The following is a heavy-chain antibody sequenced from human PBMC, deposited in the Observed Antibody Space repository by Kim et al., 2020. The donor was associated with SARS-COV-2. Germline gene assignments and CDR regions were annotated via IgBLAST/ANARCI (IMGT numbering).Heavy chain of an antibody. Sequence: GGSLRLSCAASGFTFSSYGMHWVRQAPGKGLEWVAVIWYDGSNKYYADPVKGRFTISRDNSKNTLYLQMNSLRAEDTAVYYCARDGSITMVRFMDVWGQG. CDR1: GFTFSSYG. CDR3: ARDGSITMVRFMDV. CDR2: IWYDGSNK. J-gene: IGHJ6*02. V-gene: IGHV3-33*01. D-gene: IGHD3-10*01.